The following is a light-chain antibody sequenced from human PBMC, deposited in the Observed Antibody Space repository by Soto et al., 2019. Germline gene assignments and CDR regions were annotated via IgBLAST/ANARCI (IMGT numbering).Light chain of an antibody. J-gene: IGLJ1*01. CDR2: DVS. CDR1: SSDVGGYNS. V-gene: IGLV2-14*01. Sequence: QSVLTQPASVSGSPGQSITISCTGTSSDVGGYNSVSWYQQYPGKAPKLMIHDVSNRPSGVSNRFSGSKSGNTASLTISGLQAEDEADYYCSPYTSSSSYVFGSGTKVTVL. CDR3: SPYTSSSSYV.